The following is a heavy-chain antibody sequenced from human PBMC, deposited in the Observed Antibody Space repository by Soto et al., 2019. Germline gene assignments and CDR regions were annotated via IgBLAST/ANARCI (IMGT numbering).Heavy chain of an antibody. Sequence: EVQLVESGGGLVQPGGSLRLSCAASGFTFSSYEMNWVRQAPGKGLEWVSYISSSGSTIYYADSVKGRFTISRDNAKNSLYLQMNSLRAEDTAVYYCARGLVGAAISFDYWGQGTLVTVSS. CDR2: ISSSGSTI. CDR1: GFTFSSYE. CDR3: ARGLVGAAISFDY. V-gene: IGHV3-48*03. J-gene: IGHJ4*02. D-gene: IGHD1-26*01.